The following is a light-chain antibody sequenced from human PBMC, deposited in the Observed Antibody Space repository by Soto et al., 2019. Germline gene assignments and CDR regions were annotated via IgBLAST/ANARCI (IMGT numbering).Light chain of an antibody. CDR1: NIGTKA. V-gene: IGLV3-21*04. CDR2: YDS. Sequence: SYELSQPPAVSVVPGKTARITCGGNNIGTKAVHWYHQKPGQAPVLVIDYDSDRRSGIPERNSGSNYGNMATLTISRVEEGDEADYYCQVWDSGSDQVVFGGGTKLTV. J-gene: IGLJ3*02. CDR3: QVWDSGSDQVV.